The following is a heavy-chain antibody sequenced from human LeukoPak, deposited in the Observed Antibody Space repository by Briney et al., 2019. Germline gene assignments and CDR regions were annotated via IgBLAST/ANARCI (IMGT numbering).Heavy chain of an antibody. CDR3: TTGGTIAAAALDY. CDR2: IKSKTDGGTT. D-gene: IGHD6-13*01. J-gene: IGHJ4*02. Sequence: GGSLRLSCAASGFTFSNAWMSWVRQAPGKGLEWVGRIKSKTDGGTTGYAAPVKGRFTISRDDSKNTLYLQMNSLKTEDTAVYYCTTGGTIAAAALDYWGQGTLVTVSS. V-gene: IGHV3-15*01. CDR1: GFTFSNAW.